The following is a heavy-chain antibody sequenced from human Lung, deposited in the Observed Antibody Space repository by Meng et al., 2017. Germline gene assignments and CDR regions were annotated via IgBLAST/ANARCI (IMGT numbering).Heavy chain of an antibody. CDR2: LIAVFDKT. Sequence: QVQLVQSGAEVKKPGSSVKVACKTSGGSFSTHTFSWVRQAPGQGLEWMGGLIAVFDKTKAAPRFQDRVTSTADESTSTAYMELSSLTFDDTAVYFCARGRRNEPLFDYWGQGTLVTVSS. J-gene: IGHJ4*02. D-gene: IGHD1-14*01. V-gene: IGHV1-69*13. CDR3: ARGRRNEPLFDY. CDR1: GGSFSTHT.